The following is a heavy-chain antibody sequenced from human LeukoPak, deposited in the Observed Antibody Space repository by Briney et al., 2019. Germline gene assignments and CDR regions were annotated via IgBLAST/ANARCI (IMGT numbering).Heavy chain of an antibody. J-gene: IGHJ5*02. CDR1: GYTFTSYY. CDR3: ARDQERSGWYGWFDP. CDR2: INPSGGST. V-gene: IGHV1-46*01. Sequence: ASVKVSCKASGYTFTSYYMHWVRQAPGQGLEWKGIINPSGGSTSYAQKFQGRVTMTRDTSTSTVYMELSSLRSEDTAVYYCARDQERSGWYGWFDPWGQGTLVTVSS. D-gene: IGHD6-19*01.